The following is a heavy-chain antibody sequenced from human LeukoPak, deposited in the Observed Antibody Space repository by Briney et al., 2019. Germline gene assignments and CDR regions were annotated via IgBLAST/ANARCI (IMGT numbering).Heavy chain of an antibody. D-gene: IGHD2-2*01. J-gene: IGHJ3*02. V-gene: IGHV4-34*01. CDR2: INHSGST. CDR1: SGSFSGYY. CDR3: ARNRISEVKYCSSTSCYAGGAFDI. Sequence: PSETLSLTCAVYSGSFSGYYWTWIRQPPGKGLEWIGEINHSGSTNYNPSLKSRVTISVDTSKNQFSLKLSSVTAADTAVYYCARNRISEVKYCSSTSCYAGGAFDIWGQGTMVTVSS.